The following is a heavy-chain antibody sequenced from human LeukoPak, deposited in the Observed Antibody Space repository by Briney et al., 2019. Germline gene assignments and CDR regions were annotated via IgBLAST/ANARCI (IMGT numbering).Heavy chain of an antibody. J-gene: IGHJ4*02. V-gene: IGHV3-7*03. CDR3: ARSRHSYDSSGFPHY. Sequence: PGGSLRLSCAASGFTFSSQWMSWVRQAPGKGLEWVANLNQGGTEKYYVDSVKGRFTISRDNAENSLYLQMNSLRAEDTALYYCARSRHSYDSSGFPHYWGQGTLVTVSS. CDR2: LNQGGTEK. CDR1: GFTFSSQW. D-gene: IGHD3-22*01.